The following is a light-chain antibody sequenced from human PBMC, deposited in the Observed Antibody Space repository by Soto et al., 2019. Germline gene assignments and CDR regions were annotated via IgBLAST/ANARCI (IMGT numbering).Light chain of an antibody. CDR1: SGHSSYA. V-gene: IGLV4-69*01. Sequence: QPVLTQSPSASASLGASVKLTCTLSSGHSSYAIAWHQQQPEKGPRYLMKLNSDGSHSKGDGIPDRFSGSSSGAGRYLTISSRQSEDEADYYCQTWGTGVVFGGGTKLTVL. J-gene: IGLJ2*01. CDR3: QTWGTGVV. CDR2: LNSDGSH.